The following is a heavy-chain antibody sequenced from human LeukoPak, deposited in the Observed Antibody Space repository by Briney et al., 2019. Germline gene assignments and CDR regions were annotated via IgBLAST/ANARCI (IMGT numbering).Heavy chain of an antibody. CDR2: ISSSSSYI. V-gene: IGHV3-21*01. D-gene: IGHD2-15*01. Sequence: GGSLRLSCAASGFTFSSYSMNWVRQAPGKGLEWVSSISSSSSYIYYADSVKGRFTISRDNAKNSLYLQMNSLRAEDTAVYYCARDGTGAATPRGADYWGQGTLVTVSS. CDR1: GFTFSSYS. CDR3: ARDGTGAATPRGADY. J-gene: IGHJ4*02.